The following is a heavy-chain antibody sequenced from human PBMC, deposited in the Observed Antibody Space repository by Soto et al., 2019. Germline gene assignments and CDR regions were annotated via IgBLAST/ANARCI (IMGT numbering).Heavy chain of an antibody. CDR1: GGSISSYY. CDR3: ARVPGATPAGVLWFDY. J-gene: IGHJ4*02. CDR2: IYYSGST. V-gene: IGHV4-59*01. D-gene: IGHD1-26*01. Sequence: SETLSLTCTVSGGSISSYYWSWIRQPPGKGLEWIGYIYYSGSTNYNPSLKSRVTISVDTSKNQFSLKLSSVTAADTAVYYCARVPGATPAGVLWFDYWGQGTLVTVSS.